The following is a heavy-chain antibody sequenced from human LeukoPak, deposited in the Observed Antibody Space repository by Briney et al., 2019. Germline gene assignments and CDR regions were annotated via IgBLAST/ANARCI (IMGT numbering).Heavy chain of an antibody. J-gene: IGHJ4*02. CDR2: IYSGGDT. CDR3: ARSAAVAGYYYFDY. D-gene: IGHD6-19*01. CDR1: GFTVSSNY. Sequence: GGSLRLSCAASGFTVSSNYMSWVRQGPGKGLEWVSVIYSGGDTYYADSVKGRFTISRDTSKNTLYLQMNSLRAEDTAVYYCARSAAVAGYYYFDYRGQGTLVTVSS. V-gene: IGHV3-53*01.